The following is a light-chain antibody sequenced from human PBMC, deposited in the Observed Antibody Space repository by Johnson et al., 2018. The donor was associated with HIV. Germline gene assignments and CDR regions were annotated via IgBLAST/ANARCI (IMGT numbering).Light chain of an antibody. CDR3: GTWDSSLSAGV. CDR2: DNN. J-gene: IGLJ1*01. V-gene: IGLV1-51*01. CDR1: SSNIGTND. Sequence: QSVLTQPPSVSAAPGQKVTVSCSGSSSNIGTNDVSWYQQFPGAAPKLLIYDNNKRPSGIPDRFSASKSGTSATLGITGLQTGDEADYYCGTWDSSLSAGVFGTGTKVTVL.